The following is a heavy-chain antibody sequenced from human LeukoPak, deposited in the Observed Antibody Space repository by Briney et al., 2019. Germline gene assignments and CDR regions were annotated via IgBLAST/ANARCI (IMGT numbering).Heavy chain of an antibody. V-gene: IGHV4-4*07. Sequence: SETLSLTCTVSGGSITTFFWSWIRQPAGKGLEWIGRIYTSGTTNYNPSLKSRVTMSIDTSKNQFSLNLTFVTVADTAVYYCAREGTTRPLDYWGRGTLVTVSS. J-gene: IGHJ4*02. D-gene: IGHD6-6*01. CDR2: IYTSGTT. CDR1: GGSITTFF. CDR3: AREGTTRPLDY.